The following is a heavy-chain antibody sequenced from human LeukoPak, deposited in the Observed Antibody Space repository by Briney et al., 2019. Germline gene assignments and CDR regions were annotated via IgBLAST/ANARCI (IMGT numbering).Heavy chain of an antibody. V-gene: IGHV1-69*05. CDR1: GGTFSSYA. Sequence: GASVKVSCKASGGTFSSYAISWVRQAPGQGLEWMGGIIPIFGTANYAQKFQGRVTITTDESTSTAYMELSSLRSEDTAVYYCARDRYSSSPTVYNWFDPWGQGTLVTVSS. CDR2: IIPIFGTA. D-gene: IGHD6-6*01. CDR3: ARDRYSSSPTVYNWFDP. J-gene: IGHJ5*02.